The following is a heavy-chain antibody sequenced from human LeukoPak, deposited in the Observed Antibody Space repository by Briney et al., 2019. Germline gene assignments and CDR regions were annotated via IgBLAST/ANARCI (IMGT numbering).Heavy chain of an antibody. Sequence: SETLSLTCAVSGGSISSGGYSWSWIRQPPGKGLEWIGYIYHSGSTYYNPSLKSRVTISVDRSKNQFSLKLSSVTAADTAVYYCAREIGQYQLLSNWFDPWGQGTLATVSS. D-gene: IGHD2-2*01. V-gene: IGHV4-30-2*01. CDR2: IYHSGST. CDR1: GGSISSGGYS. CDR3: AREIGQYQLLSNWFDP. J-gene: IGHJ5*02.